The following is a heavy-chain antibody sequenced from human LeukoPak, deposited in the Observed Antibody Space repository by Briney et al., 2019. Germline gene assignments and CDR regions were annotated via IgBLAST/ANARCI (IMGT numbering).Heavy chain of an antibody. CDR3: ARDGRGYSGYDSEYNWFDP. D-gene: IGHD5-12*01. J-gene: IGHJ5*02. CDR2: IYYSGST. V-gene: IGHV4-59*01. Sequence: SETLSLTCTVSGGSISSYYWSWIRQPPGKGLELIGYIYYSGSTNYNPSLKSRVTISVDTSKNQFSLKLSSVTAADTAVYYCARDGRGYSGYDSEYNWFDPCGQGTLVTVSS. CDR1: GGSISSYY.